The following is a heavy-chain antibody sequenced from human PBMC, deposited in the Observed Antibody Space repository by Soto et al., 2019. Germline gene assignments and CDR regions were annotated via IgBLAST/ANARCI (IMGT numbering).Heavy chain of an antibody. CDR2: INKDGSQK. Sequence: LRLSCAASGFTLSNYWMTWVRQAPGKGLEWVANINKDGSQKNYVDSVKGRFTIARDNGQNSLSLQINSLRVEDTAVYYCVRELGLAYWGQGALVTVSS. CDR1: GFTLSNYW. J-gene: IGHJ4*02. V-gene: IGHV3-7*03. D-gene: IGHD7-27*01. CDR3: VRELGLAY.